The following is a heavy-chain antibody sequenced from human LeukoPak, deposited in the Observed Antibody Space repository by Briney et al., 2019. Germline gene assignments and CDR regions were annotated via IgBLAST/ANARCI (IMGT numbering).Heavy chain of an antibody. V-gene: IGHV4-59*01. CDR2: ISNSGST. CDR3: AREPDAFDI. Sequence: SVTLSLTCTGSGYSISSYYWSWLRQPPGKGLEWIGYISNSGSTNYNPSLKSLVTISVDTPKNQFSLKVRSVTAADTAVYYCAREPDAFDIWGQGTMVTVSS. CDR1: GYSISSYY. J-gene: IGHJ3*02.